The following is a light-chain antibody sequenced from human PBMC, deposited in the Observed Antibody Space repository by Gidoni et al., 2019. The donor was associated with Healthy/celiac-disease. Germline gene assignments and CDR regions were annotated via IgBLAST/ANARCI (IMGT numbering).Light chain of an antibody. J-gene: IGLJ3*02. Sequence: QLVLTQSPSASASLGASVKPTCTLSSGHSSYAIAWPQQQPEKGPRYLMKLNSDGSHSKGDGIPERFSGSSSGAERYLTISSLQSEDEADYYCQTWGTGIHVFGGGTTLTVL. CDR3: QTWGTGIHV. CDR2: LNSDGSH. V-gene: IGLV4-69*01. CDR1: SGHSSYA.